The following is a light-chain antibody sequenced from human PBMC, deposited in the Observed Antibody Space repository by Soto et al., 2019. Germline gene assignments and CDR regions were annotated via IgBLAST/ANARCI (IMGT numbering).Light chain of an antibody. V-gene: IGKV1-8*01. CDR1: QCISSY. CDR3: QQYYSYPPIT. J-gene: IGKJ5*01. Sequence: AIRVTQSPSSLSASTGDRVAITCRASQCISSYLAWYQQKPGKAPKLLIYAASTLQSGVPSRFSGSGSGTDFTLTISCLQSEDFATYYCQQYYSYPPITFGQGTRLEIK. CDR2: AAS.